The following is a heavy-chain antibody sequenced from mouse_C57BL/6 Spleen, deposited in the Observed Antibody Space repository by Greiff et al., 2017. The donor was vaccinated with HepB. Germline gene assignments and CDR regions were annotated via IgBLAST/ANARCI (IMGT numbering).Heavy chain of an antibody. J-gene: IGHJ2*01. Sequence: VQLQQPGAELVRPGTSVKLSCKASGYTFTSYWMHWVKQRPGQGLGGIGVIDPSDSYTNYNQKFKGKATLTVDTSSSTAYMQLSSLTSEDSAVYYCARTYYGNYFDYWGQGTTLTVSS. CDR1: GYTFTSYW. D-gene: IGHD2-10*01. V-gene: IGHV1-59*01. CDR3: ARTYYGNYFDY. CDR2: IDPSDSYT.